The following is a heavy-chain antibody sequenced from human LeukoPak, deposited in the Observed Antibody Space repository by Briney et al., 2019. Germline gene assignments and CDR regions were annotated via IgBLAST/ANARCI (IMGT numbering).Heavy chain of an antibody. D-gene: IGHD3-10*01. CDR3: ARGGGSGSYYNLIDY. CDR1: GYTFTGYG. CDR2: ISAYNGNT. J-gene: IGHJ4*02. Sequence: ASVKVSCKASGYTFTGYGISWVRQAPGQGLEWMGWISAYNGNTNYAQKLQGRVTMTTDTSTSTAYMELRSLRSDDTAVYYCARGGGSGSYYNLIDYWGQGTLVTVSA. V-gene: IGHV1-18*01.